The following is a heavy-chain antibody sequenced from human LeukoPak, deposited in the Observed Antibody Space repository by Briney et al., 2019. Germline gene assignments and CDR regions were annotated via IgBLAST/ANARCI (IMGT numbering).Heavy chain of an antibody. Sequence: GGSLRLSCAASGFTFSTYSMNWVRQAPGKGLEWVGRTRNKDNSYTTEYAASVKGRFTISRDDSKNSLYLQMNSLKTEDTAVYYCSRVVVRGIIITEYYFDYWGQGTLVTVSS. CDR1: GFTFSTYS. CDR3: SRVVVRGIIITEYYFDY. CDR2: TRNKDNSYTT. V-gene: IGHV3-72*01. J-gene: IGHJ4*02. D-gene: IGHD3-10*01.